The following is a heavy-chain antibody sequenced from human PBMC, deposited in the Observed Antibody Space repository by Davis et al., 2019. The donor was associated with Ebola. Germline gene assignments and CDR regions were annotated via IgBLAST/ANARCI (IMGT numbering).Heavy chain of an antibody. J-gene: IGHJ3*02. V-gene: IGHV3-43*01. CDR2: ITWDGGST. CDR3: ARTGYCSGGSCYFLGYDAFDI. D-gene: IGHD2-15*01. CDR1: GFTFDDYT. Sequence: PGGSLRLSCAASGFTFDDYTMHWVRQVPGKGLEWVSLITWDGGSTYYADSVKGRFTISRDNAKNSLYLEMNSLRDEDTAVYYCARTGYCSGGSCYFLGYDAFDIWGQGTMVTVSS.